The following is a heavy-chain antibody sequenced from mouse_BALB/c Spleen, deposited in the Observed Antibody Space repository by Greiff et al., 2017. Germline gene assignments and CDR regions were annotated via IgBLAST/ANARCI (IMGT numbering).Heavy chain of an antibody. Sequence: VQLKQSGAELVRPGALVKLSCKASGFNIKDYYMHWVKQRPEQGLEWIGWIDPENGNTIYDPKFQGKASITADTSSNTAYLQLSSLTSEDTAVYYCARAEGWFAYWGQGTLVTVSA. CDR3: ARAEGWFAY. V-gene: IGHV14-1*02. CDR2: IDPENGNT. J-gene: IGHJ3*01. CDR1: GFNIKDYY.